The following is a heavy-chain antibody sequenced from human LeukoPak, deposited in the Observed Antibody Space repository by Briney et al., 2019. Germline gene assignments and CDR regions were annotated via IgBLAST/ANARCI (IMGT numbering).Heavy chain of an antibody. Sequence: PSETLSLTCTVSGGSISSSSYYWGWIRQPPGKGLEWIGSIYYSGSTYYNPSLKSRVTISVDTSKNQFSLKLSSVTAADTAVYYCARHSQYDSSGYPHAFDIWGQGTMVTVSS. J-gene: IGHJ3*02. CDR1: GGSISSSSYY. D-gene: IGHD3-22*01. CDR3: ARHSQYDSSGYPHAFDI. CDR2: IYYSGST. V-gene: IGHV4-39*01.